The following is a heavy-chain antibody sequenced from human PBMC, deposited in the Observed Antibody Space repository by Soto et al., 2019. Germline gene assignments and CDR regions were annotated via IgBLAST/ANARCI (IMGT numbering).Heavy chain of an antibody. CDR1: GGSITSSGYY. Sequence: SETLSLTCTVSGGSITSSGYYWGWIRQSPGKGLEWIGSIYYSGRTYYNPSLKSRVTMSVDTSKNQFSLKLSSVTAADTAVYYCASLHTFYFYSSGYSPMDFDSDHWGQGPLVTVSS. D-gene: IGHD3-22*01. V-gene: IGHV4-39*01. CDR2: IYYSGRT. CDR3: ASLHTFYFYSSGYSPMDFDSDH. J-gene: IGHJ4*02.